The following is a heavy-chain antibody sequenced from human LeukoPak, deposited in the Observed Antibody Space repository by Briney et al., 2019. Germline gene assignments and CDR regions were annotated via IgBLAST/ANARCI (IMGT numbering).Heavy chain of an antibody. V-gene: IGHV3-23*01. J-gene: IGHJ4*02. Sequence: GGSLRLSCAASGFTFSSYAMSWVRQAPGKGLEWVSAISGSGGSKYYAAPVKGRFTISRNNSKNTLYLQMNSLRAEDTAVYYCAKGAHTYYYDSSGDYWGQGTLVTVSS. D-gene: IGHD3-22*01. CDR1: GFTFSSYA. CDR3: AKGAHTYYYDSSGDY. CDR2: ISGSGGSK.